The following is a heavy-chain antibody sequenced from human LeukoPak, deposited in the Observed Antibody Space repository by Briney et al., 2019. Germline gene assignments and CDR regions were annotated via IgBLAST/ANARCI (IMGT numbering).Heavy chain of an antibody. CDR1: GFTVSSNY. CDR3: AKARTSAMVNIYYYGMDV. Sequence: GRSLGLSCAASGFTVSSNYMSWVSQAPGKGLEWVSVIYSGGSTYYSDSVKGRFTISRDNSKNTLYLQMNSLRAEDTAVYYCAKARTSAMVNIYYYGMDVWGQGTTVTVSS. J-gene: IGHJ6*02. D-gene: IGHD5-18*01. CDR2: IYSGGST. V-gene: IGHV3-66*02.